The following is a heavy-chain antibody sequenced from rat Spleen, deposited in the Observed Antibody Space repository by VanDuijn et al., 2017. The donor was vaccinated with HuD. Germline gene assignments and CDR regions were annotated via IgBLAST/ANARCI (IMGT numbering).Heavy chain of an antibody. Sequence: EVQLVESGGGLVQPGRSMKLSCAASGFTFSNYYMAWVRQAPTKGLEWVAYISTGGGSTYYRDSVKGRFTISRDNARSTLYLQMDSLRSDDTATYYCASSIITTPDYWGQGVMVTVSS. J-gene: IGHJ2*01. V-gene: IGHV5-25*01. D-gene: IGHD1-10*01. CDR3: ASSIITTPDY. CDR1: GFTFSNYY. CDR2: ISTGGGST.